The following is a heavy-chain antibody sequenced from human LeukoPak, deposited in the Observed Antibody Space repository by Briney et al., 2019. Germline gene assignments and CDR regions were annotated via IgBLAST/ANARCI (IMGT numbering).Heavy chain of an antibody. D-gene: IGHD1-1*01. CDR2: INHRGST. V-gene: IGHV4-34*01. CDR3: AGDGRDTSALYNPLRFDY. Sequence: PSETLSLTCGVYGGSFSGYYWSWIRPPPGKGLEWIGEINHRGSTNYNPSLKSRVTISVDTSKNQFSLRLSSVTAADTAVYYCAGDGRDTSALYNPLRFDYWGQGTLVTVSS. CDR1: GGSFSGYY. J-gene: IGHJ4*02.